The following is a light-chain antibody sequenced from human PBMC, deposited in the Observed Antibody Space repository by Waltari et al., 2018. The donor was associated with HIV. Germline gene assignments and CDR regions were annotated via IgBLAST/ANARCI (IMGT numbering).Light chain of an antibody. J-gene: IGLJ3*02. CDR1: SSDVGGYNL. CDR2: DVI. Sequence: QSALTQPASVSGSPGQSITISCTGTSSDVGGYNLSSWYQQHPGKAPKLMIHDVIKRPSGVSTRFSGSKSGNTASMTISGLQADDEADYYCCSYAGSSTWVFGGGTKLTVL. V-gene: IGLV2-23*02. CDR3: CSYAGSSTWV.